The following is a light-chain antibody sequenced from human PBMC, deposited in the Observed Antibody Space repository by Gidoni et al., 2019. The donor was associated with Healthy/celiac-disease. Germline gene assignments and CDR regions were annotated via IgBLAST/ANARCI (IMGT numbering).Light chain of an antibody. CDR3: QQSYSTPT. CDR2: AAS. CDR1: QRISSY. J-gene: IGKJ3*01. V-gene: IGKV1-39*01. Sequence: IQMTQSPSSLSASVGDSVTITCRESQRISSYLYWYQQKPDKAPTLLIYAASSLQSGVPSRFRSSGSGTDLTITISILQPEDFATYYCQQSYSTPTFGHGTKVDIK.